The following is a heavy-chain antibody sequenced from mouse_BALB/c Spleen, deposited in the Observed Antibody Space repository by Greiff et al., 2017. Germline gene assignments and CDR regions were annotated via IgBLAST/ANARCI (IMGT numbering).Heavy chain of an antibody. Sequence: EVKLQESGPGLVKPSQSLSLTCTVTGYSITSDYAWNWIRQFPGNKLEWMGYISYSGSTSYNPSLKSRISITRDTSKNQFFLQLNSVTTEDTATYYCARLLRLYYFDYWGQGTTLTVSS. CDR3: ARLLRLYYFDY. D-gene: IGHD1-2*01. CDR1: GYSITSDYA. V-gene: IGHV3-2*02. J-gene: IGHJ2*01. CDR2: ISYSGST.